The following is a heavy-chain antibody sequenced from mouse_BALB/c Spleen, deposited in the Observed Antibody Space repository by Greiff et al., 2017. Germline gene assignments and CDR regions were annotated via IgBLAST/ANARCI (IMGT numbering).Heavy chain of an antibody. CDR1: GYSITSGYY. Sequence: EVKLQESGPGLVKPSQSLSLTCSVTGYSITSGYYWNWIRQFPGNKLEWMGYISYDGSNNYNPSLKNRISITRDTSKNQFFLKLNSVTTEDTATYYCARDYRYDRAWFAYWGQGTLVTVSA. J-gene: IGHJ3*01. V-gene: IGHV3-6*02. CDR2: ISYDGSN. CDR3: ARDYRYDRAWFAY. D-gene: IGHD2-14*01.